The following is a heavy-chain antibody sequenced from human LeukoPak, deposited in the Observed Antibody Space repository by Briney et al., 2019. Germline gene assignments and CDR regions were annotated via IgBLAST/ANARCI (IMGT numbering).Heavy chain of an antibody. CDR3: AHKGVLGVFDS. V-gene: IGHV2-5*02. CDR1: GFSLSTSGVA. J-gene: IGHJ4*02. CDR2: IYWDDDK. Sequence: ESGPTLVKPTQTLTLTCTFSGFSLSTSGVAVGWIRQPPGKALEWLALIYWDDDKRYSPALKTRLTATKGTSKNQVVLTMTNMDPVDTGTYYCAHKGVLGVFDSWGQGTLVTVSS. D-gene: IGHD2/OR15-2a*01.